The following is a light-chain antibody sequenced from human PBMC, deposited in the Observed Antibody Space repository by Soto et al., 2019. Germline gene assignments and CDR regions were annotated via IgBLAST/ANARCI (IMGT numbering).Light chain of an antibody. CDR1: ERISTY. V-gene: IGKV1-39*01. J-gene: IGKJ1*01. Sequence: DIQVTQSPSSLPASVGDRVTITCRASERISTYLNWYQQKSGKAPKLLIYAASTLQSGVPSRFSGCGSRTGFTLTINGLQPEDFATYYCQQSYSILSWTFGQGTKVDIK. CDR3: QQSYSILSWT. CDR2: AAS.